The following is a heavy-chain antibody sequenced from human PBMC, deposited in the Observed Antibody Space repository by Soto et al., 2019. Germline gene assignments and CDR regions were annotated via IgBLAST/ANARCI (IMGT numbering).Heavy chain of an antibody. J-gene: IGHJ4*02. D-gene: IGHD1-26*01. CDR3: ARGREWELDY. CDR1: GFTFSSYA. Sequence: GGSLRLSCAASGFTFSSYAMHWVRQAPGKGLEWVAVISYDGSNKYYADSVKGRFTISRDNSKNTLYLQMNSLRAEDTAVYYCARGREWELDYWGQGTLVTVSS. CDR2: ISYDGSNK. V-gene: IGHV3-30*04.